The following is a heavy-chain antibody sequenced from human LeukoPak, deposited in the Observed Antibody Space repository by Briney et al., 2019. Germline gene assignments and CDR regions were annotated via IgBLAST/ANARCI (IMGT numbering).Heavy chain of an antibody. CDR2: INHSGST. V-gene: IGHV4-34*01. D-gene: IGHD3-10*01. CDR3: ARGPFDGSGSYYKPRNFDY. CDR1: GGSFSGYY. Sequence: SETLSLTCAVYGGSFSGYYWSWIRQPPGKGLEGIGEINHSGSTNYNPSLKSRVTISVDTSKNQFSLKLSSVTAADTAVYYCARGPFDGSGSYYKPRNFDYWGQGTLVTVSS. J-gene: IGHJ4*02.